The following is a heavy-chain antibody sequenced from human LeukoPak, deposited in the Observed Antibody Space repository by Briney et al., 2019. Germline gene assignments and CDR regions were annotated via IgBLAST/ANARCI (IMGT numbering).Heavy chain of an antibody. J-gene: IGHJ4*02. Sequence: GGSLRLSCAASGFSFSTYSMNWVRQAPGKGLEWVSYIVGSSSTIYYADSVKGRFAISRDNAKNSLYLQMDSLRAEDTAVYYCATDSPETAAFDYWGQGTLVTVSS. CDR1: GFSFSTYS. D-gene: IGHD1-1*01. CDR2: IVGSSSTI. CDR3: ATDSPETAAFDY. V-gene: IGHV3-48*04.